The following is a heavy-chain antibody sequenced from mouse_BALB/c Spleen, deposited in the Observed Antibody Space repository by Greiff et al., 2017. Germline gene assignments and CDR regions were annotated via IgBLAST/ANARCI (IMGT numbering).Heavy chain of an antibody. CDR3: ARGGVHEGFDY. J-gene: IGHJ2*01. CDR2: IWGDGST. CDR1: GFSLTGYG. Sequence: QVQLKESGPGLVAPSQSLSITCTVSGFSLTGYGVNWVRQPPGKGLEWLGMIWGDGSTDYNSALKSRLSISKDNSKSQVFLKMNSLQTDDTARYYCARGGVHEGFDYWGQGTTLTVSS. V-gene: IGHV2-6-7*01.